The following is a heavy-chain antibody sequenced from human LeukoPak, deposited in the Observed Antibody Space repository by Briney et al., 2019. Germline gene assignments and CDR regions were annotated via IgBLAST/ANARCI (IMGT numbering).Heavy chain of an antibody. D-gene: IGHD2-2*02. V-gene: IGHV4-59*08. CDR3: ARHGKVEPTAIGY. J-gene: IGHJ4*02. CDR2: XYYSGXT. Sequence: PSETLSLTCTVSGGXXSSYYWXWXXXXPGXXXXXXGXXYYSGXTNYNPXLKSRVTISVDTSKNQFSLRLRSVTAADTAVYYCARHGKVEPTAIGYWGQGTLVTVSS. CDR1: GGXXSSYY.